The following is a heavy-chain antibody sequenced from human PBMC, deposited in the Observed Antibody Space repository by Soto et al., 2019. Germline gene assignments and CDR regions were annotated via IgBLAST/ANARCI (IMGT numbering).Heavy chain of an antibody. CDR2: INHSGST. D-gene: IGHD5-12*01. Sequence: SETLSLTCAVYGGSFSGYYWTWIRQPPGTGLEWIGEINHSGSTNYNPSLKSRVTISVDTSKNQFSLKLSSVTAADSAVYYCARQGRGVATSSRNWYFDLWGLGTLVTVSS. CDR1: GGSFSGYY. CDR3: ARQGRGVATSSRNWYFDL. J-gene: IGHJ2*01. V-gene: IGHV4-34*01.